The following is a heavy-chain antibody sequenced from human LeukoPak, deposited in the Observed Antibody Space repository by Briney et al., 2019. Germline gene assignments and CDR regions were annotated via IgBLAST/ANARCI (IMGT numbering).Heavy chain of an antibody. CDR1: GGSISSYY. V-gene: IGHV4-59*01. CDR2: IYYSGST. Sequence: SETLSLTCTVSGGSISSYYWSWIRQPPGKGLEWIGYIYYSGSTNYNPSLKSRVTISADTSKNQFSLKLSSVTAADTAVYYCARARGAYDSSGYYYWGQGTLVTVSS. D-gene: IGHD3-22*01. J-gene: IGHJ4*02. CDR3: ARARGAYDSSGYYY.